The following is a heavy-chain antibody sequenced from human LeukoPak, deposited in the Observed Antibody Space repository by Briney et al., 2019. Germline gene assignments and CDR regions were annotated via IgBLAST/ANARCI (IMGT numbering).Heavy chain of an antibody. Sequence: SETLSLTCAVSGGSISSGGYSWSWIRQPPGKGLEWIGYIYHSGSTYYNPSLKSRVTISVDRSKNQFSLKLSSVTAADTAVYYCARVHHMTAPVCYYFDYWGQGTLVTVSS. CDR2: IYHSGST. CDR3: ARVHHMTAPVCYYFDY. J-gene: IGHJ4*02. D-gene: IGHD2-21*02. CDR1: GGSISSGGYS. V-gene: IGHV4-30-2*01.